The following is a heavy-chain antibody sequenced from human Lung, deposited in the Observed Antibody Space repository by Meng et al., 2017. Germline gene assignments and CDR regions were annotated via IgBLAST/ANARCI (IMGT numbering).Heavy chain of an antibody. V-gene: IGHV3-21*01. J-gene: IGHJ4*02. CDR2: ISGSPT. D-gene: IGHD2-15*01. CDR1: GFTFSSYS. CDR3: ARGRVVVSATPSDY. Sequence: EVQLVESGGGLVKPGGSLILSCAASGFTFSSYSMSWVRQAPGKGLEWVSSISGSPTYADSVKGRFTISRDNAENSLYLQMNSPRVEDTAVYFCARGRVVVSATPSDYWGQGTLVTVSS.